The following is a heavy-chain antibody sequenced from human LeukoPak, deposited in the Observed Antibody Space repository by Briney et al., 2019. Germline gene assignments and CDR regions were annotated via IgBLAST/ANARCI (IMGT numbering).Heavy chain of an antibody. J-gene: IGHJ6*03. V-gene: IGHV3-53*01. CDR3: ARARWGSGYYYYYMDV. D-gene: IGHD7-27*01. CDR1: GFTFSSYA. Sequence: TGGSLRLSCAASGFTFSSYAMSWVRQAPGKGLEWVSVIYSGGSTYYADSVKGRFTVSRDNSKNTLYLQMNSLRAEDTAVYYCARARWGSGYYYYYMDVWGKGTTVIVSS. CDR2: IYSGGST.